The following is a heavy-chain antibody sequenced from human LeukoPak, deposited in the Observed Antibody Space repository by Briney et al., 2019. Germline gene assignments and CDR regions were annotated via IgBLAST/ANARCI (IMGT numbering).Heavy chain of an antibody. CDR3: ARHTYGSILPLDY. V-gene: IGHV4-4*07. CDR1: GGSISSYY. J-gene: IGHJ4*02. CDR2: IYTSRST. D-gene: IGHD6-13*01. Sequence: SETLSLTCAVSGGSISSYYWSWIRQPAGKGLEWIGRIYTSRSTSYNPSLKSRVTMSVDTSKNQFSLKLTSVTAADMAVYYCARHTYGSILPLDYWGQGTLVTVSS.